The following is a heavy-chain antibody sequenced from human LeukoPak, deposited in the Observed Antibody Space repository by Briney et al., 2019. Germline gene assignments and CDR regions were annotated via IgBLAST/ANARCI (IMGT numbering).Heavy chain of an antibody. D-gene: IGHD1-1*01. V-gene: IGHV1-24*01. Sequence: ASVKVSCKVSGYTLTELSMHWVRQAPGKGLEWMGGFDPEDGETIYAQKFQGRVTMTEDTSTDTAYMELSSLRSEDTAVYYCARGVGTTGTTGNWFDPWGQGTLVTVSS. CDR2: FDPEDGET. CDR3: ARGVGTTGTTGNWFDP. J-gene: IGHJ5*02. CDR1: GYTLTELS.